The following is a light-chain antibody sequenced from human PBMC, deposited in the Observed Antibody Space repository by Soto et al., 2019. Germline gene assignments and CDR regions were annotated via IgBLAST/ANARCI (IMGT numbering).Light chain of an antibody. CDR1: SGHSSNA. Sequence: QSVLTQSPSASASLGASVKLTCTLNSGHSSNAIAWHQQQPEKGPRYLMKVNSDGSHSKGDGIPDRFSGSRSGAERYLTILCLQSEDETDYLCQTWGAGIVVFGRGTKLTVL. J-gene: IGLJ2*01. V-gene: IGLV4-69*01. CDR2: VNSDGSH. CDR3: QTWGAGIVV.